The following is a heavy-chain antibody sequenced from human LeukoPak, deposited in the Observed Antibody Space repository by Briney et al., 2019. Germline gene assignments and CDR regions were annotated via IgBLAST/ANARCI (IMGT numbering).Heavy chain of an antibody. V-gene: IGHV3-9*01. CDR2: ISWNSGSI. J-gene: IGHJ4*02. D-gene: IGHD6-13*01. Sequence: GRSLRLSCAASGFTFDDYAMHWVRQAPGKGLEWVSGISWNSGSIGYADSVKGRFTISRDNAKNSLYLQMNSLRAEDTAVYYCAREGSSWYDPYYFDYWGQGTLVTVSS. CDR1: GFTFDDYA. CDR3: AREGSSWYDPYYFDY.